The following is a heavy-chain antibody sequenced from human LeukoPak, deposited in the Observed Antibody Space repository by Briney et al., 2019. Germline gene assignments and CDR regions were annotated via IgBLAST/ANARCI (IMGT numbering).Heavy chain of an antibody. Sequence: GGSLRLSCAPSGFSVSSNYMTWVRQAPGKGLEWVSVIYSGGSTYYADSVKSRFTISRDNSKSTLFLQMNSLRAEDTALYFCAKSFGGYVLGYWGQGTLVTVSS. D-gene: IGHD5-12*01. CDR3: AKSFGGYVLGY. J-gene: IGHJ4*02. CDR1: GFSVSSNY. CDR2: IYSGGST. V-gene: IGHV3-53*01.